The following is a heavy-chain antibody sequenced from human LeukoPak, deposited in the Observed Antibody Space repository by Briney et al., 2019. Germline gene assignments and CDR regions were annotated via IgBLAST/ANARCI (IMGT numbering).Heavy chain of an antibody. CDR2: ISSSGSTI. J-gene: IGHJ3*02. CDR1: GFTFSSYE. Sequence: GGSLRLSCAASGFTFSSYEMNWVRQAPGKGLEWVSYISSSGSTIYYADSVKGRFTISRDNSKNTLYLQMGSLRAEDMAVYYCARGQGNYDILTGYRLRDDAFDIWGQGTMVTVSS. CDR3: ARGQGNYDILTGYRLRDDAFDI. V-gene: IGHV3-48*03. D-gene: IGHD3-9*01.